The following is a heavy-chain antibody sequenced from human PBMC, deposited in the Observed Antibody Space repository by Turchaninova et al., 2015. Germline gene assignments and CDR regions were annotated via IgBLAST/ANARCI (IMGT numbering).Heavy chain of an antibody. D-gene: IGHD1-26*01. CDR2: ISAYNGNT. V-gene: IGHV1-18*01. J-gene: IGHJ4*02. Sequence: WGGWISAYNGNTNYAQKLQGRVTMTTDPSTSTAYMELRSLRSDDTAMYYCARDIDSGSYFSNHPPYYFDYWGQGTLVTVSS. CDR3: ARDIDSGSYFSNHPPYYFDY.